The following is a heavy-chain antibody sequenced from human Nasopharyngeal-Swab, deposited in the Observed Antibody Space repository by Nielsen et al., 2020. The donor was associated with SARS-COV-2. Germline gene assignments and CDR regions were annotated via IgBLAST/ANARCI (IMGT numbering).Heavy chain of an antibody. CDR3: ARANPEPSTSSGWYGRLVHYFDY. CDR2: IYYSGST. D-gene: IGHD6-19*01. V-gene: IGHV4-61*05. Sequence: WIRQPPGKGTEWIGYIYYSGSTNYSPSLKSRVTISVDKSKNQFSLKLSSVTAADTAVYYCARANPEPSTSSGWYGRLVHYFDYWGQGTLVTVSS. J-gene: IGHJ4*02.